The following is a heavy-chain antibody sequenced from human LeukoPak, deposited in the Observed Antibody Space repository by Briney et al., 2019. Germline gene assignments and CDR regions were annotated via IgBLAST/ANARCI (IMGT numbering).Heavy chain of an antibody. Sequence: PGGSLRLSCGASEFSLRRYSMDWVRQAPAKGLEWVSHINSGSSTIYYAASVKGRFTISRDNAGNSLYLHMNSLRAEDTAVYYCARVLLERPGIDSFDMWGQGTMVTVSS. CDR1: EFSLRRYS. D-gene: IGHD1-1*01. CDR3: ARVLLERPGIDSFDM. V-gene: IGHV3-48*01. J-gene: IGHJ3*02. CDR2: INSGSSTI.